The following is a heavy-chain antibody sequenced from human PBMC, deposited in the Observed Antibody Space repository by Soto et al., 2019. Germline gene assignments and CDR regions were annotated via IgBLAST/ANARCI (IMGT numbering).Heavy chain of an antibody. Sequence: ASVKVSCKASGYTFTSYGISWVRQAPGQGLEWMGWISAYNGNTNYAQKLQGSVTMTTDTSTSTAYMELRSLRSDDTAVYYCARDLSTRTIVVVPAGYYYYYGMDVWGQGTKVTVSS. V-gene: IGHV1-18*04. J-gene: IGHJ6*02. CDR1: GYTFTSYG. CDR3: ARDLSTRTIVVVPAGYYYYYGMDV. CDR2: ISAYNGNT. D-gene: IGHD2-2*01.